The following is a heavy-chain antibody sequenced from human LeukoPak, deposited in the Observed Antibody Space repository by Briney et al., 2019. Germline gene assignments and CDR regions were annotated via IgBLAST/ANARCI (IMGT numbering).Heavy chain of an antibody. CDR2: ISAYNGNT. CDR1: GYTFTSYG. CDR3: AGSQGYQLLSDAYAFDI. Sequence: GASVKVSCKASGYTFTSYGISWVRQAPGQGLEWMGWISAYNGNTNYAQKFQGRVTMTTDTSTSTAYMEVRSLRSDDTAVYYCAGSQGYQLLSDAYAFDIWGQGTMVTVSS. D-gene: IGHD2-2*01. V-gene: IGHV1-18*01. J-gene: IGHJ3*02.